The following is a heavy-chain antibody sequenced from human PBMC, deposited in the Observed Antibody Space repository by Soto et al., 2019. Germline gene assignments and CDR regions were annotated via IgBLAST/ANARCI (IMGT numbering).Heavy chain of an antibody. CDR3: ARDGKAYDYVWGSYRSPFDY. D-gene: IGHD3-16*02. Sequence: SETLSLTCAVYGGSFSGYYWSWIRQPPGKGLEWIGEINHSGSTNYNPSLKSRVTISVDTSKNQFSLKLSSVTAADTAVYYCARDGKAYDYVWGSYRSPFDYWGQGTLVTVSS. CDR2: INHSGST. J-gene: IGHJ4*02. CDR1: GGSFSGYY. V-gene: IGHV4-34*01.